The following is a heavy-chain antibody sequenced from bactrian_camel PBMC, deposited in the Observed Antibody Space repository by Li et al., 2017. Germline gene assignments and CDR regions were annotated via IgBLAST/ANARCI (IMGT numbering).Heavy chain of an antibody. J-gene: IGHJ4*01. D-gene: IGHD3*01. CDR2: IYTGDGTA. CDR1: GFTFSNNW. Sequence: DVQLVESGGGLIQPGGSLALSCVASGFTFSNNWMHWVRQAPGKGLGWVSSIYTGDGTANFADSVKGRFTGSRDNAKNTVYLQMNNLKFEDTALYYCATADRGGISSRYNYWGQGTQVTVS. CDR3: ATADRGGISSRYNY. V-gene: IGHV3S19*01.